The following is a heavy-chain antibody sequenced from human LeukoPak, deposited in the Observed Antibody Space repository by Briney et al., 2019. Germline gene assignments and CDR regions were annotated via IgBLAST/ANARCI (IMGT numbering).Heavy chain of an antibody. CDR2: IFHSGST. Sequence: SETLSLTCAVSGGSISSNIWWTWVRQPPGKGLEWIGEIFHSGSTNYTPSLKSRVTISVDTSKNQFSLKLSSVTAADTAVYYCTIQAYYYGSGTDYWGQGTLVTVSS. J-gene: IGHJ4*02. D-gene: IGHD3-10*01. CDR3: TIQAYYYGSGTDY. CDR1: GGSISSNIW. V-gene: IGHV4-4*02.